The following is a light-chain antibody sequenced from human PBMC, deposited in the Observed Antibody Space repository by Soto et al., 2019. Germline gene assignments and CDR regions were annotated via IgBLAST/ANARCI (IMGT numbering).Light chain of an antibody. CDR2: NVS. Sequence: QSVLTQPASVSGSPGQSITISCTATTSDVGDYNYVSWYQQYPGKAPKPIIYNVSNRPSGVSNRFSGSKSGDTASLTISGLQAEDEADYYCSSYTSRSSVMFGGGTKLTVL. CDR1: TSDVGDYNY. J-gene: IGLJ3*02. CDR3: SSYTSRSSVM. V-gene: IGLV2-14*01.